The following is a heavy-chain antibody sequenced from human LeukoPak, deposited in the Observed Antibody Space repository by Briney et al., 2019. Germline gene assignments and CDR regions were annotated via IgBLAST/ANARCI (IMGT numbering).Heavy chain of an antibody. CDR3: ARVGDSVGATPLDY. V-gene: IGHV4-34*01. J-gene: IGHJ4*02. Sequence: SETLSLTCAVYGGSFIGFHWNWIRQAPGKGLEWIGDINHSGSTNYNPSLTSRVTISVDPSKNQFSLNLSSVTAADTAVYYCARVGDSVGATPLDYWGQGTLVTVSS. CDR1: GGSFIGFH. CDR2: INHSGST. D-gene: IGHD1-26*01.